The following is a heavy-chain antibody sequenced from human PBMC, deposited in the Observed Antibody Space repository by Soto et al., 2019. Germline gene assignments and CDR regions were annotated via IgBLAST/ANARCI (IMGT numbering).Heavy chain of an antibody. CDR3: ARDHFDVAPGSHGPSYYYYGMDV. CDR2: TYYRSKWYN. J-gene: IGHJ6*02. D-gene: IGHD3-9*01. V-gene: IGHV6-1*01. CDR1: GDSVSSNSAA. Sequence: SQTLSLTCAISGDSVSSNSAAWNWIRQSPSRGLEWLGRTYYRSKWYNDYAVSVKSRITINPDTSKNQFSLQLNSVTPEDTAVYYCARDHFDVAPGSHGPSYYYYGMDVWGQGTTVTVSS.